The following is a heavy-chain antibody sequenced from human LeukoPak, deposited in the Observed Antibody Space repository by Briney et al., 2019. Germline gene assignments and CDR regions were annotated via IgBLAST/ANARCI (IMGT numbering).Heavy chain of an antibody. J-gene: IGHJ4*02. CDR3: AKATDFPYSSGWLVY. CDR2: ISGSGGST. V-gene: IGHV3-23*01. CDR1: GFTFSSYA. D-gene: IGHD6-19*01. Sequence: GGCLRLSCAASGFTFSSYAMSWVRQAPGKGLEWVSAISGSGGSTYYADSVEGRFTISRDNSKNTLYLQMNSLRAEDTAVYYCAKATDFPYSSGWLVYWGQGTLVTVSS.